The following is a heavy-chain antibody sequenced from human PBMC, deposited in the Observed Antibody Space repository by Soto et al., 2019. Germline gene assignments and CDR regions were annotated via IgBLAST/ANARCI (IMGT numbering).Heavy chain of an antibody. V-gene: IGHV3-53*01. CDR1: RFTASSNY. J-gene: IGHJ6*02. D-gene: IGHD4-4*01. CDR3: ARHISNFRYYYYAMDV. CDR2: IYSGGST. Sequence: GGSLRLSCAASRFTASSNYMSWVRQAPGKGLEWVSVIYSGGSTYYADSVKGRFTISRDNSKNTLYLQMNSLRAEDTAVYYCARHISNFRYYYYAMDVWGQGTTVTVSS.